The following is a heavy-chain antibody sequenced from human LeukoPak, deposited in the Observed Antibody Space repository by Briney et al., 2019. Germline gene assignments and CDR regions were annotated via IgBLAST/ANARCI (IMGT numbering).Heavy chain of an antibody. D-gene: IGHD6-6*01. V-gene: IGHV1-18*01. Sequence: ASVKVSCKASGYTFTSYGISWVRQAPGQGLEWTGWISAYNGNTNYAQKLQGRVTMTRDTSTSTVYMELSSLRSEDTAVYYCARMYSSSSYYYYMDVWGKGTTVTVSS. CDR2: ISAYNGNT. CDR3: ARMYSSSSYYYYMDV. J-gene: IGHJ6*03. CDR1: GYTFTSYG.